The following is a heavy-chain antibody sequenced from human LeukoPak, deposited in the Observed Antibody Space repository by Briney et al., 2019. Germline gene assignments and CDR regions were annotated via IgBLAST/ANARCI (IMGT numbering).Heavy chain of an antibody. J-gene: IGHJ4*02. CDR2: IRDDGSDK. CDR3: ASASLSGSLLPRDX. V-gene: IGHV3-30*02. Sequence: GGSLRLSCSASGFTFSTYGMHWVRQAPGKGLEWVAFIRDDGSDKYYADSVKGRFTISRDNSENTVYLQMNSLRAEETAVYYCASASLSGSLLPRDXXGQXTXVTVSS. CDR1: GFTFSTYG. D-gene: IGHD1-26*01.